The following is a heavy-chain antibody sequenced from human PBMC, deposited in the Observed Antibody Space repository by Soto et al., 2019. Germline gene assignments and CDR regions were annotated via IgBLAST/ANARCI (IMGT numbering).Heavy chain of an antibody. CDR2: IPYDGSDK. D-gene: IGHD2-21*02. Sequence: GGSLRLSCAASGFTFSPYTMHWVRQTPGKGLEWVAVIPYDGSDKYYADSVRGRFTISRDNSKNTLFLQMNSLRAEDTALYYCARGGGFCGADCYKGGIDYWGQGALVTVSS. J-gene: IGHJ4*02. CDR1: GFTFSPYT. CDR3: ARGGGFCGADCYKGGIDY. V-gene: IGHV3-30-3*01.